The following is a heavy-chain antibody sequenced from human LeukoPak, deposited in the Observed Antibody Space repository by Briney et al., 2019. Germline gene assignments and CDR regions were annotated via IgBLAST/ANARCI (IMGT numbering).Heavy chain of an antibody. Sequence: SSETLSLTCTVSGGSISSGGYYWSWIRQHPGKGLEWIGYIYYSGSTYSNPSLKSRVTISVDTSKNQFSLNLSSVAAADTAVYYCARYCSSTNCYKGGFDPWGQGTLVTVSS. CDR1: GGSISSGGYY. CDR3: ARYCSSTNCYKGGFDP. J-gene: IGHJ5*02. D-gene: IGHD2-2*02. V-gene: IGHV4-31*03. CDR2: IYYSGST.